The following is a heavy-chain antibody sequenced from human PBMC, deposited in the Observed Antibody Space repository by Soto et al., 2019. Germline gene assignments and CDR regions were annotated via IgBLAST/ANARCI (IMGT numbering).Heavy chain of an antibody. Sequence: GGSLRLSCAASGFSLSRHSMNWVRQAPGKGLEWVPSISPTSEYIYHADSVKGRFTISRDNAKNSLYLQMDSLRADDTAVYYCERKNDYADSGFYDYWCQGA. V-gene: IGHV3-21*01. J-gene: IGHJ4*02. CDR1: GFSLSRHS. CDR3: ERKNDYADSGFYDY. D-gene: IGHD3-22*01. CDR2: ISPTSEYI.